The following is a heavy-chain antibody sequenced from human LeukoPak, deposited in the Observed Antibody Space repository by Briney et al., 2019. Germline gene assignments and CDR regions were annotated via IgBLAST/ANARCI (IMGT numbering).Heavy chain of an antibody. V-gene: IGHV3-30*02. Sequence: GRSLRLSCAASGFTFSSYGMHWVRQAPGKGLEWVAFIRYDGSNKYYADSVKGRFTISRDNSKNTLYLQMNSLRSEDTAVYYCARVVRYSGYDYFDYWGQGTLVTVSS. D-gene: IGHD5-12*01. CDR1: GFTFSSYG. CDR3: ARVVRYSGYDYFDY. CDR2: IRYDGSNK. J-gene: IGHJ4*02.